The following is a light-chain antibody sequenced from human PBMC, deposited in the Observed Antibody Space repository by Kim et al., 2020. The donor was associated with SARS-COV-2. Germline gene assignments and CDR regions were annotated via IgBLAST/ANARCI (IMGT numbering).Light chain of an antibody. V-gene: IGLV5-39*01. Sequence: QPVLTQPTSLSASPGASARFTCTLRSGINVGTYRIYWYQQKPGSLPRYLLSYKSDSDKQQGSGVPSRFSGSKDASTNAGLLLISGLQSEDEAEYYCAIWYSSNVVFVGGTQLTV. J-gene: IGLJ2*01. CDR3: AIWYSSNVV. CDR2: YKSDSDK. CDR1: SGINVGTYR.